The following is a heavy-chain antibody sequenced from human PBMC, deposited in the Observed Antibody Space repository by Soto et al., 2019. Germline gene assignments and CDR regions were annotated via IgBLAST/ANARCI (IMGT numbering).Heavy chain of an antibody. D-gene: IGHD6-19*01. J-gene: IGHJ4*02. V-gene: IGHV3-23*01. CDR2: ISGSGGST. CDR3: AKGTVAGTYYFDY. CDR1: GFTFSSYA. Sequence: GGSLRLSCAASGFTFSSYAMSWVRQAPGKGLEWVSAISGSGGSTYYADSVKGWFTISRDNSKNTLYLQMNSLRAEDTAVYYCAKGTVAGTYYFDYWGQGTLVTVSS.